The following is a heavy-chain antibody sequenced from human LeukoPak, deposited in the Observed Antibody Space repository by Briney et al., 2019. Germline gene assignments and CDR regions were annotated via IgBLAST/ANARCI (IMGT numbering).Heavy chain of an antibody. CDR3: ARDYRLLYYYYYMDV. CDR1: GFTFSSYE. J-gene: IGHJ6*03. D-gene: IGHD2/OR15-2a*01. V-gene: IGHV3-48*03. Sequence: GGSLRLSCAASGFTFSSYEMNWVRQAPGKGLELVSYISSSGSTVYYADSVKGRFTISRDNAKNSLYLQMNSLRAEDTAVYYCARDYRLLYYYYYMDVWGKGTTVTVPS. CDR2: ISSSGSTV.